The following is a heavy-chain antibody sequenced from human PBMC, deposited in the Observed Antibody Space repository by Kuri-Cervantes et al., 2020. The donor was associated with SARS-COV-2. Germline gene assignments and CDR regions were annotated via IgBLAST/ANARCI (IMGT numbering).Heavy chain of an antibody. CDR3: AREEDGYYYYYAMDV. D-gene: IGHD5-24*01. Sequence: GGSLRLSCAASGFTFSSYSMNWVRQAPGKGLEWVAVIWYDGSNKYYADSVKGRFTISRDNSKNTLYLQMNSLRAEDTAVYYCAREEDGYYYYYAMDVWGQGTTVTVSS. CDR1: GFTFSSYS. J-gene: IGHJ6*02. V-gene: IGHV3-33*08. CDR2: IWYDGSNK.